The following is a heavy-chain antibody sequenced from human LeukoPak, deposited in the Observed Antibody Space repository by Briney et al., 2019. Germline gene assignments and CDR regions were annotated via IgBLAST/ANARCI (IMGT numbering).Heavy chain of an antibody. CDR3: AKDGGSYYKGPFDY. CDR1: GFTVSSNY. J-gene: IGHJ4*02. Sequence: GGSLRLSCAASGFTVSSNYMSWVRQAPGKGLEWVSVIYSGGSTYYADSVKGRFTISRDNSKNTLYLQMNSLRAEDTAVYYCAKDGGSYYKGPFDYWGQGTLVTVSS. V-gene: IGHV3-53*01. CDR2: IYSGGST. D-gene: IGHD3-10*01.